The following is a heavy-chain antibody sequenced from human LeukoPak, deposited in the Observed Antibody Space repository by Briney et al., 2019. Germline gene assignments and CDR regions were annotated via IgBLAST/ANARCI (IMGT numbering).Heavy chain of an antibody. CDR2: ISGSGSSI. CDR3: ARRKYSGYDAWGQHYYYYYGMDV. Sequence: GGSLRLSCAASGFTFSDYYMSWIRQAPGKGLEWVSYISGSGSSIYYADSVKGRFTISRDNAKNSLYLQMNSLRAEDTAVYYCARRKYSGYDAWGQHYYYYYGMDVWGQGTTVTVSS. D-gene: IGHD5-12*01. J-gene: IGHJ6*02. CDR1: GFTFSDYY. V-gene: IGHV3-11*01.